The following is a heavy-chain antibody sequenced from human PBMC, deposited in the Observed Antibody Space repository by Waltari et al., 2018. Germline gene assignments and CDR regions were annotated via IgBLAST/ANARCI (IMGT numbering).Heavy chain of an antibody. V-gene: IGHV4-39*01. D-gene: IGHD6-19*01. CDR1: GGSISSSSSY. J-gene: IGHJ4*02. Sequence: QLQLQESGPGLVKPSETLSLTRPVSGGSISSSSSYWGGIRQPPGKGLEWIGSIYYSGSTYYNPSLKSRVTISVDTSKNQFSLKLSSVTAADTAVYYCATPRYSSGWYRQYYFDYWGQGTLVTVSS. CDR3: ATPRYSSGWYRQYYFDY. CDR2: IYYSGST.